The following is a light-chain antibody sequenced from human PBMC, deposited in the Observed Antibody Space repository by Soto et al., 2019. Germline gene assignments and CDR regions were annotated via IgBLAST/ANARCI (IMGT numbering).Light chain of an antibody. CDR2: YDS. CDR1: NVGSRS. J-gene: IGLJ2*01. CDR3: QVWEATGDQVV. V-gene: IGLV3-21*01. Sequence: SSELTQPPSVSVAPGETARISCGGNNVGSRSVHWYQQKPGQAPFLVLYYDSDRPSGIPERFSGSNSGNTATLIISRVEAGDEADDYCQVWEATGDQVVFGGGTKLTVL.